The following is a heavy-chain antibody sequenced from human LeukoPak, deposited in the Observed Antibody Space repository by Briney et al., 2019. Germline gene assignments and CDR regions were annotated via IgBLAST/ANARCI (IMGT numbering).Heavy chain of an antibody. D-gene: IGHD6-13*01. J-gene: IGHJ4*02. CDR2: INPNSGGT. Sequence: ASVKVSCKASGYTFTGYYMHWVRQAPGQGLEWMGWINPNSGGTNYAQKFQGRVTMTRDTSISTAYMELSGLRSDDTAVYYCARDDPYSSSWYDGPLPDYWGQGTLVTVSS. CDR1: GYTFTGYY. V-gene: IGHV1-2*02. CDR3: ARDDPYSSSWYDGPLPDY.